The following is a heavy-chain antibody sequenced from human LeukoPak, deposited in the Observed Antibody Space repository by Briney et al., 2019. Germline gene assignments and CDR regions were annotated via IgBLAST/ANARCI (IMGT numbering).Heavy chain of an antibody. CDR3: ARGGANRFDY. J-gene: IGHJ4*02. D-gene: IGHD1-26*01. Sequence: PGGSLRLSCAASGFTFSSYEMNWVRQAPGKGLEWVSYISGSGSTIHYADSVKGRFTISRDNAKNSLYLQMNSLRVEDTAVYYCARGGANRFDYWGQGTLVTVSS. CDR2: ISGSGSTI. V-gene: IGHV3-48*03. CDR1: GFTFSSYE.